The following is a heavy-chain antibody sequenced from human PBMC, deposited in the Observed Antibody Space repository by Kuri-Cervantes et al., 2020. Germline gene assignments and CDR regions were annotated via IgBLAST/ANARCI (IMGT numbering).Heavy chain of an antibody. CDR2: IKQDGSEK. CDR1: GLTFSSYW. CDR3: AQGHCSGGSCPISYFDY. Sequence: GESLKISCAASGLTFSSYWMSWVRQAPGKGLEWVANIKQDGSEKYYVDSVKGRFTISRDNAKNSLYLQMNSLRAEDTAVYYCAQGHCSGGSCPISYFDYWGQGTLVTVSS. V-gene: IGHV3-7*03. D-gene: IGHD2-15*01. J-gene: IGHJ4*02.